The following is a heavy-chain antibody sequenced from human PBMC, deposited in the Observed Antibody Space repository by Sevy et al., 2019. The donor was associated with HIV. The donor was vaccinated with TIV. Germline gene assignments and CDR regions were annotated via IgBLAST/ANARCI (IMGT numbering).Heavy chain of an antibody. CDR2: IWYDGSNK. J-gene: IGHJ3*02. Sequence: GGSPRLSCAASGFTFSSYGMHWVRQAPGKGLEWVAVIWYDGSNKYYADSVKGRFTISRDNSKNTLYLQMNSLRAEDTAVYYCAKLPDATFGYCSSTSCYAGDDAFDIWGQGTMVTVSS. CDR3: AKLPDATFGYCSSTSCYAGDDAFDI. V-gene: IGHV3-33*06. D-gene: IGHD2-2*03. CDR1: GFTFSSYG.